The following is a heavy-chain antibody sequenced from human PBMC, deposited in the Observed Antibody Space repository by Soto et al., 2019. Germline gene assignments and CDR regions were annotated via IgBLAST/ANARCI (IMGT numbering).Heavy chain of an antibody. CDR2: IYSGGST. CDR1: GFTVSSNY. V-gene: IGHV3-53*04. Sequence: GGSLRLSCAASGFTVSSNYMSWVRQAPGKGLEWVSVIYSGGSTYYADSVKGRFTISRHNSKNTLYLQMNSLRAEDTAVYYCARSRNYYGSGSPRMFYYYYYYMDVWGKGTTVTVSS. CDR3: ARSRNYYGSGSPRMFYYYYYYMDV. J-gene: IGHJ6*03. D-gene: IGHD3-10*01.